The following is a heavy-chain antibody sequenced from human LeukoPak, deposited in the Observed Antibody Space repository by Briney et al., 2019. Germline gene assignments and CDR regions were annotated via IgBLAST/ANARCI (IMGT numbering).Heavy chain of an antibody. D-gene: IGHD3-3*01. J-gene: IGHJ4*02. V-gene: IGHV4-38-2*01. CDR2: IYHSGST. CDR1: GYSISSGYY. CDR3: ARHKSSEWGAGDFDY. Sequence: SETPSLTCAVSGYSISSGYYWGWIRQPPGKGLEWIGSIYHSGSTYYNPSLKSRVAISVDTSKNQFSLKLSSVTAADTAVYYCARHKSSEWGAGDFDYWGQGTLVTVSS.